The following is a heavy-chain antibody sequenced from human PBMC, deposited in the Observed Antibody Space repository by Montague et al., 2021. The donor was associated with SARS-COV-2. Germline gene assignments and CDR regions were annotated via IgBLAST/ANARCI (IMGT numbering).Heavy chain of an antibody. Sequence: SETLSLTCAASSGSTGYHQWSWFKNTPGNTPEWICFINYYLGTNFNPSFKSRVNLSIAAAKTHFSLRLSSVTAADTAVYYCARRTDILTGYYDYWGQGTLVTVS. CDR1: SGSTGYHQ. CDR3: ARRTDILTGYYDY. D-gene: IGHD3-9*01. J-gene: IGHJ4*02. V-gene: IGHV4-59*11. CDR2: INYYLGT.